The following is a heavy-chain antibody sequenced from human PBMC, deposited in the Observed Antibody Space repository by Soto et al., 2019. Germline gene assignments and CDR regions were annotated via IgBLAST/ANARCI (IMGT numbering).Heavy chain of an antibody. D-gene: IGHD6-25*01. CDR2: IIPVFGTA. J-gene: IGHJ6*02. CDR1: GGTFSSSA. V-gene: IGHV1-69*06. Sequence: QVQLVQSGAEVKKPGSSVKVSCKASGGTFSSSAISWVRQAPGQGLEWMGAIIPVFGTAHYAQKFQGRVTITADKPTSTAYMELSRLRSEDTAVYYWARERPERGKDVWGQGTTVTASS. CDR3: ARERPERGKDV.